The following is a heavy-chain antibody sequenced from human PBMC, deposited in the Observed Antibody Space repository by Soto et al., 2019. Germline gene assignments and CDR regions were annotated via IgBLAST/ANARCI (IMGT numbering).Heavy chain of an antibody. Sequence: QLQLQESGPGLVKPSETLSLTCTVSSVSINTNEYYWGWVRQPPGQGLEWIGNIFYGGSTFYNPSLRIRLTKSVDTYKIQFALRLKSVTAADAAVYYCAAFVVPASRNTGFDFWGQGTLVAVSS. CDR1: SVSINTNEYY. CDR2: IFYGGST. V-gene: IGHV4-39*01. D-gene: IGHD2-15*01. J-gene: IGHJ4*02. CDR3: AAFVVPASRNTGFDF.